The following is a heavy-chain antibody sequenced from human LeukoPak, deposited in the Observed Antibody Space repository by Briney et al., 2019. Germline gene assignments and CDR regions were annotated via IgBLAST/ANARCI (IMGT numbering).Heavy chain of an antibody. J-gene: IGHJ4*02. CDR2: IYYSGSS. CDR3: ARHLRGTFPFDC. V-gene: IGHV4-39*01. Sequence: SETLSLTCTVSGGSISSTGYYWGWIRQPPGKGLEWIGSIYYSGSSYYNPSLESRVTMSVDTSKNHFSLTLSSVTAADTAVYYCARHLRGTFPFDCWGQGALVTVSS. CDR1: GGSISSTGYY.